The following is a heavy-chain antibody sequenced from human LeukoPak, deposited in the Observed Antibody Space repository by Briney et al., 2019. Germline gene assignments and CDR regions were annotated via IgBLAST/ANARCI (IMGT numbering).Heavy chain of an antibody. CDR2: IRSKAYGGTT. Sequence: QSGGSLRLSCTASGFTFGDYAMSWVRQAPGKGLEWVGFIRSKAYGGTTEYAASVKGRFTISRDDSKSIAYLQMNSLKTEDTAVHYCTRDLEWERPGGLAFDIWGQGTMVTVSS. V-gene: IGHV3-49*04. CDR1: GFTFGDYA. J-gene: IGHJ3*02. D-gene: IGHD1-26*01. CDR3: TRDLEWERPGGLAFDI.